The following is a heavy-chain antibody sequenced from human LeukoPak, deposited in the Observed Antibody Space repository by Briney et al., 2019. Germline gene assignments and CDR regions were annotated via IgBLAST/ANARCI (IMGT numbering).Heavy chain of an antibody. Sequence: GGSLRLSCAASGFTFSSYWMHWVRQAPGKGLVWVSRINSDGSSTNYADSVKGRFTISRDNAKNTLYVQMNSLRAEDTAVYYCARGPYGSATDYWGQGTLVTVSS. J-gene: IGHJ4*02. V-gene: IGHV3-74*01. D-gene: IGHD3-10*01. CDR2: INSDGSST. CDR1: GFTFSSYW. CDR3: ARGPYGSATDY.